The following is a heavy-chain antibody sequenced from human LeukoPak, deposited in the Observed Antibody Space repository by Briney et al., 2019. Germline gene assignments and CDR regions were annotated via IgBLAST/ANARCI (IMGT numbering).Heavy chain of an antibody. V-gene: IGHV3-21*01. Sequence: PGGSLRLSCAASGFTFSSYAMSWVRQAPGKGLEWVSSISGSSSYIYYADSVKGRFTISRDNAKNSLYLQMNSLRAEDTAVYYCAKDGVPSRWFGRNYFDYWGQGTLVTVSS. J-gene: IGHJ4*02. CDR1: GFTFSSYA. CDR3: AKDGVPSRWFGRNYFDY. CDR2: ISGSSSYI. D-gene: IGHD3-10*01.